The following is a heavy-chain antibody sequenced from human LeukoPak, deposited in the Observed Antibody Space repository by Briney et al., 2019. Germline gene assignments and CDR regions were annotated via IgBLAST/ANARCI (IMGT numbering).Heavy chain of an antibody. CDR1: GFTFSSYW. Sequence: PGGSLRLSCVVSGFTFSSYWMSWVSQAPGQGLEWVANMKQDGSEKYYVDFAEGRYTISRDNAKNSLYLQMNSLRSEDSALYYCARGGRGSAAVVAPRSFDIWGQGTMVTVSS. V-gene: IGHV3-7*03. D-gene: IGHD3-22*01. J-gene: IGHJ3*02. CDR2: MKQDGSEK. CDR3: ARGGRGSAAVVAPRSFDI.